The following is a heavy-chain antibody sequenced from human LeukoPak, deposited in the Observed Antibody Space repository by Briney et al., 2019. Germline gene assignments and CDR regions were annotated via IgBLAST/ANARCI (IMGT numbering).Heavy chain of an antibody. CDR2: INSDGSST. Sequence: PGGSLRLSCAASGFTFSSYWMHWVRHAPGKGLVWVSRINSDGSSTSYADSVKGRFTISRDNAKNTLCLQMNSLRAEDTAVYYCASQRWLQSSFDYWGQGTLVTVSS. V-gene: IGHV3-74*01. CDR3: ASQRWLQSSFDY. CDR1: GFTFSSYW. D-gene: IGHD5-24*01. J-gene: IGHJ4*02.